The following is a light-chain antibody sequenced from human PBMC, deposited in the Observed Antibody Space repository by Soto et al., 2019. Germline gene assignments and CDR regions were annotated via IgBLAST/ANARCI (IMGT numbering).Light chain of an antibody. CDR3: QSYDRSNVV. J-gene: IGLJ2*01. Sequence: NFMLTQPHSVSESPGKTVIISCTRSSGNIASNFVQWYQQRPGSAPTTMIYEDNQRPSAVPDRFSGSIDSSSNSASLTISGLKTEDEADYYCQSYDRSNVVFGGGTKLTVL. V-gene: IGLV6-57*04. CDR2: EDN. CDR1: SGNIASNF.